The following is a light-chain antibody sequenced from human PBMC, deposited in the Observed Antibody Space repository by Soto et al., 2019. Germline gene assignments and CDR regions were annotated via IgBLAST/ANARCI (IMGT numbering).Light chain of an antibody. CDR2: GAS. CDR3: QQYDKSPET. J-gene: IGKJ1*01. CDR1: QSLRSDS. Sequence: TVLTQSPGTLSLFPGERATLSCRASQSLRSDSLAWYQHKPGQAPRVVIYGASTRATGIPDRFSGSGSGTDCTLTISRLEPEDFAVYYCQQYDKSPETFGQGTKVEI. V-gene: IGKV3-20*01.